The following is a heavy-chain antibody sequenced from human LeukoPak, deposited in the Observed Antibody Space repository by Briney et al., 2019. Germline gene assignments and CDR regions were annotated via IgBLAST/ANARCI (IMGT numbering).Heavy chain of an antibody. J-gene: IGHJ4*02. Sequence: PSETLSLTCTVSGDSINSYYWNWVRQPAGKGLEWIGRSYISGTTTYNPSFKSRVTMSLDTSKNQFSLKLSSVTAADTAVYYCASLGEWDYWGQGALVTVSS. V-gene: IGHV4-4*07. D-gene: IGHD3-10*01. CDR2: SYISGTT. CDR3: ASLGEWDY. CDR1: GDSINSYY.